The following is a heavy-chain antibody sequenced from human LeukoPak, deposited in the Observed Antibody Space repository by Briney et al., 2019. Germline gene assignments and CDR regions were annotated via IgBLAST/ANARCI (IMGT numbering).Heavy chain of an antibody. Sequence: ASVKVSCKASGYSFTDYYMHWVRQAPGQGLEWMGWINPNSGGTNYAQKFQGRVTMTRDKSIRTAYMELSRLSSDDTAVYYCARTPHYYDSSGYSNSSPQHDYWGQGTLVTVSS. V-gene: IGHV1-2*02. CDR1: GYSFTDYY. CDR3: ARTPHYYDSSGYSNSSPQHDY. J-gene: IGHJ4*02. CDR2: INPNSGGT. D-gene: IGHD3-22*01.